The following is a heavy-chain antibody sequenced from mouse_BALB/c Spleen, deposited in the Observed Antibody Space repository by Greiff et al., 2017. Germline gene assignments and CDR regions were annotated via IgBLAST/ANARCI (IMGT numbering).Heavy chain of an antibody. CDR1: GYTFTDYV. D-gene: IGHD4-1*01. V-gene: IGHV1-77*01. CDR3: ARETINWDRFAY. J-gene: IGHJ3*01. CDR2: IYPGSGST. Sequence: VQVVESGPELVKPGASVKMSCKASGYTFTDYVISWVKQRTGQGLEWIGEIYPGSGSTYYNEKFKGKATLTADKSSNTAYMQLSSLTSEDSAVYCCARETINWDRFAYWGQGTLVTVSA.